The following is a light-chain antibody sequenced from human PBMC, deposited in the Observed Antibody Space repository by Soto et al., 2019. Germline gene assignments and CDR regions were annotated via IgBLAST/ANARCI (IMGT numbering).Light chain of an antibody. J-gene: IGLJ1*01. CDR1: ISDLGGYNY. Sequence: QSALTQPASVSGSPGQSITISCTGTISDLGGYNYVSWYQQHPGKAPKLMIYNVYDRPSGISYRFSGSKSGNTASLTISGLQGEDEADYYCSAYTVSRTYVFGTGTKVTVL. CDR3: SAYTVSRTYV. V-gene: IGLV2-14*03. CDR2: NVY.